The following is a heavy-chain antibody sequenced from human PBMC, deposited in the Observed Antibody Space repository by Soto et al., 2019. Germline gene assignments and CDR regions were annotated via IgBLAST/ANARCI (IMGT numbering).Heavy chain of an antibody. Sequence: GGSLRLSCAASGFTFSSYAMSWVRQAPGKGLEWVSAISGSGGSTYYADSVKGRFTISRDNSKNTLYLQMNSLRAEDTAVYYCAKDPGGRIHYYYYYMDVWGKGTTVTVSS. J-gene: IGHJ6*03. V-gene: IGHV3-23*01. D-gene: IGHD1-26*01. CDR1: GFTFSSYA. CDR2: ISGSGGST. CDR3: AKDPGGRIHYYYYYMDV.